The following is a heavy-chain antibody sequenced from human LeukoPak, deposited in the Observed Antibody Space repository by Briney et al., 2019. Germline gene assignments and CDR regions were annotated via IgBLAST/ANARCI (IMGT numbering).Heavy chain of an antibody. CDR2: IIPIFGTA. Sequence: ASVKVSCKASGGTFSSYAISWVRQAPGQGREWMGGIIPIFGTANYAQKFQGRVTITADESTSTAYMELSSLRSEDTAVYYCASEGRTSCDVWGKGTTVTVSS. J-gene: IGHJ6*04. CDR3: ASEGRTSCDV. V-gene: IGHV1-69*01. CDR1: GGTFSSYA. D-gene: IGHD2-2*01.